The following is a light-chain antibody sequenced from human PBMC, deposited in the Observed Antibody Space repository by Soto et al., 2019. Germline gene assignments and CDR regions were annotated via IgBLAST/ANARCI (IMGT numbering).Light chain of an antibody. V-gene: IGKV3-15*01. J-gene: IGKJ4*01. CDR2: GAF. CDR3: QQYKNWPPLT. Sequence: EIVMTQSPATLSVSPGERATLSCRASQSVSYNLAWYQQKPGQGPRLLIYGAFTRATGIPARFSGSGSGTEFTLTISSLQSEDFAVYYCQQYKNWPPLTFGGGIKVEIK. CDR1: QSVSYN.